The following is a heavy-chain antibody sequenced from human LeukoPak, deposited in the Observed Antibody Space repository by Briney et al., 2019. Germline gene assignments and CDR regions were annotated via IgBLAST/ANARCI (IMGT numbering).Heavy chain of an antibody. V-gene: IGHV3-48*01. CDR3: AREYTSRFDY. D-gene: IGHD2-2*01. CDR2: ITASGTAM. CDR1: GFTFSSYS. J-gene: IGHJ4*02. Sequence: GGSLRHSCAASGFTFSSYSMNWVRQAPGKGLEWVSHITASGTAMFYADSVKGRFTISRDNSKNTLYLQMNSLRAEDTAVYYCAREYTSRFDYWGQGTLVTVSS.